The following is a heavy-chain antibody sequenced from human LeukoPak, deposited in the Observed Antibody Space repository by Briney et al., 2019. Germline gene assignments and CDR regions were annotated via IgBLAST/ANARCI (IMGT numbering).Heavy chain of an antibody. CDR3: ARVGRTLGYCSGGSCYSDWFDP. Sequence: SETLSLTCTVSGYSINSGYYWGWIRQPPGKGLEWIGSIYYSGSTYYNPSLKSRVSISVDTSKNHFSLKLSSVTAADTAVYYCARVGRTLGYCSGGSCYSDWFDPWGQGALVTVSS. J-gene: IGHJ5*02. CDR2: IYYSGST. V-gene: IGHV4-38-2*02. D-gene: IGHD2-15*01. CDR1: GYSINSGYY.